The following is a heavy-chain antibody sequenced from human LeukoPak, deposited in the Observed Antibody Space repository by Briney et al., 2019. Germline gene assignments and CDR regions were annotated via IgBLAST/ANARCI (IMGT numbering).Heavy chain of an antibody. J-gene: IGHJ4*02. CDR1: GFTPITYW. CDR2: ISSSSSYI. CDR3: ARDLLTYSSSWDY. D-gene: IGHD6-13*01. Sequence: GGSLRLSCAAPGFTPITYWMNWVCQTPGKGLEWVSSISSSSSYIYYADSVKGRFTISRDNAKNSLYLQMNSLRAEDTAVYYCARDLLTYSSSWDYWGQGTLVTVCS. V-gene: IGHV3-21*01.